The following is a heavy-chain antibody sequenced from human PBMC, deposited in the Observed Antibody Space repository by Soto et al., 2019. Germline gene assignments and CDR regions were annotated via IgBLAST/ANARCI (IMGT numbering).Heavy chain of an antibody. J-gene: IGHJ6*02. CDR2: IYYSGST. Sequence: QVQLQESGPGLVKPSQTLSLTCTVSGGSFSSGDYYWSWIRQPPGKGLEWIGYIYYSGSTYYNPSLKSRVTISVDTSKNQFSLKLSSVTAADTAVYYCARNWEAWVTRISHGGMDVWGQGTTVTVSS. CDR3: ARNWEAWVTRISHGGMDV. CDR1: GGSFSSGDYY. V-gene: IGHV4-30-4*01. D-gene: IGHD2-21*02.